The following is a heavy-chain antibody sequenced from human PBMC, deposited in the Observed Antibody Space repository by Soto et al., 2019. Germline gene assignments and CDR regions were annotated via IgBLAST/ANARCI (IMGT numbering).Heavy chain of an antibody. CDR2: IYHSGST. Sequence: QVQLQESGPGLVKPSGTLSLSCAVSGGSISSSNWWSWVRQVPGKGLEWIGEIYHSGSTIYSPSLKSRVTISVDKSKNQCSLRLTSVTAADTAVYYCLKDLRWGYYWGQGTRVTVSS. CDR1: GGSISSSNW. CDR3: LKDLRWGYY. D-gene: IGHD2-21*01. J-gene: IGHJ4*02. V-gene: IGHV4-4*02.